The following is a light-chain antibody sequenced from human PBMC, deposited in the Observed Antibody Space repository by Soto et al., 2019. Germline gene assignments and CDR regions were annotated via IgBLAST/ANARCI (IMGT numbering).Light chain of an antibody. J-gene: IGLJ1*01. Sequence: QSVLTQPPSVSGSPGQSGTISCTWMSSNIGAGYDVHWYQQLPGTAPKLLIYGNSNRPSGVPDRFSGSKSGTSASLAITGLQAEDEADYYCQSYDSSLSGPYVFGTGTKVTVL. V-gene: IGLV1-40*01. CDR3: QSYDSSLSGPYV. CDR1: SSNIGAGYD. CDR2: GNS.